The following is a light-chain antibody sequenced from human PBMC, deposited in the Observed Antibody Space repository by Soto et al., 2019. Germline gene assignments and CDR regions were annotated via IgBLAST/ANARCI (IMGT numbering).Light chain of an antibody. J-gene: IGLJ3*02. CDR3: GSYTSQNTRV. V-gene: IGLV2-14*01. Sequence: QSALTQPASVSGSPGQSITISCTGTSSDVGGYNHVSWYQQHPGKAPKLMIYEVTNRPSGVSNRFSGSKSGNTASLTISGLQAEDEADYFFGSYTSQNTRVFGGGTKVTVL. CDR2: EVT. CDR1: SSDVGGYNH.